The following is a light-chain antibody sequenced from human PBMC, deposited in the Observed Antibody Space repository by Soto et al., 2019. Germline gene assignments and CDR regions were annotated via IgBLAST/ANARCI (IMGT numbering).Light chain of an antibody. CDR2: AAS. CDR3: QQSYSTPLT. V-gene: IGKV1-39*01. CDR1: QSISTY. Sequence: DIQMTQSPSSLSASVGDRVTITCRASQSISTYLNWYQQKPGKAPKLLIYAASSLQSGVPSSFSGSGSGTDFTLTISILQPEDFATYYCQQSYSTPLTFGGGTKVEIK. J-gene: IGKJ4*01.